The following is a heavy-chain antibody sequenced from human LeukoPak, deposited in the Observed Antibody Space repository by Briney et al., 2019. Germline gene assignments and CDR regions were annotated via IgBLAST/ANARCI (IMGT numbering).Heavy chain of an antibody. Sequence: ASVKVSCKASGYSFADYYMHWVRQAPGQGLEWMGWIKPNSGDTRSAQKFQGRVIMTRDTSTGTAYMELSSLRYDDTAVYYCATNILVRDIINWFDPWGRGTLVTVSS. V-gene: IGHV1-2*02. D-gene: IGHD3-10*01. CDR2: IKPNSGDT. J-gene: IGHJ5*02. CDR1: GYSFADYY. CDR3: ATNILVRDIINWFDP.